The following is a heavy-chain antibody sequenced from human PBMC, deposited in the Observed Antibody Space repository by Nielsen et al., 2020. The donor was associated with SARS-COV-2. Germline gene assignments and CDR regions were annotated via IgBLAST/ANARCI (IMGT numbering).Heavy chain of an antibody. CDR3: ARGAVAGTYYYYYYTDV. Sequence: SVKVSCKASGGTFSSYAISWVRQAPGQGLEWMGRIIPILGIANYAQKFQGRVTITADESTSTAYMELSSLRSEDTAVYYCARGAVAGTYYYYYYTDVWGKGTTVTVSS. D-gene: IGHD6-19*01. J-gene: IGHJ6*03. CDR1: GGTFSSYA. V-gene: IGHV1-69*04. CDR2: IIPILGIA.